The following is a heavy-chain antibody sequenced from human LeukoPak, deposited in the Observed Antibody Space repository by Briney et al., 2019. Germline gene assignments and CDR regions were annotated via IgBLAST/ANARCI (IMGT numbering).Heavy chain of an antibody. CDR1: GLTFSSYW. CDR2: INGDGSST. Sequence: GGSLRLSCAASGLTFSSYWMHWVRQAPGKGLVWVSRINGDGSSTIYADSVKGRFTISRDNAKNPLYLQMNSLRAEDTAVYYCARGGGPYSSGWYGYDYWGQGTLVTVSS. V-gene: IGHV3-74*01. D-gene: IGHD6-19*01. CDR3: ARGGGPYSSGWYGYDY. J-gene: IGHJ4*02.